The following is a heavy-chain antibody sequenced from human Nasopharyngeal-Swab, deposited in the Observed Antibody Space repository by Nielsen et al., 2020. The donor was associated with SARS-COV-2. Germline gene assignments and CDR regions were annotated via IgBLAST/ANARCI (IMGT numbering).Heavy chain of an antibody. D-gene: IGHD4-11*01. J-gene: IGHJ6*02. CDR3: ARDTVHYGMDV. CDR1: GGSISGYH. CDR2: IYYTGST. Sequence: SETLSLTCTVSGGSISGYHWSWVRQPPGKGLEWIGYIYYTGSTTYNPSLDSRVIMSVDTSKNQLSLRLSSVTAADTAVYYCARDTVHYGMDVWGQGTTVTVSS. V-gene: IGHV4-59*01.